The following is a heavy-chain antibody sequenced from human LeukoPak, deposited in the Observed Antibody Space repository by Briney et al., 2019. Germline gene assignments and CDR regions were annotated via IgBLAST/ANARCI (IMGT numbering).Heavy chain of an antibody. J-gene: IGHJ4*02. CDR3: ASIAEEYDSSGGFDY. CDR2: IYYSGRT. Sequence: PSETLSLTCTVSGGSISSGTYYWGWIRQPPGKGLEWIGSIYYSGRTYYNPSLKSRVTISVDTSKNQFSLKLSSVTAADTAVYYCASIAEEYDSSGGFDYWGQGTLVTVSS. D-gene: IGHD3-22*01. CDR1: GGSISSGTYY. V-gene: IGHV4-39*07.